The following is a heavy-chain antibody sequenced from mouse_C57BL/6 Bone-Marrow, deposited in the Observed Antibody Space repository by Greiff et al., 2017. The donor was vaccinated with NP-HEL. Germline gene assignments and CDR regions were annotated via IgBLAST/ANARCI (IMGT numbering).Heavy chain of an antibody. CDR3: ARQLRLRAWFAY. J-gene: IGHJ3*01. V-gene: IGHV1-42*01. Sequence: EVKLQESGPELVKPGASVKISCKASGYSFTGYYMNWVKQSPEKSLEWIGEINPSTGGTTYNQKFKAKATLTVDKSSSTAYMQLKSLTSEDSAVYYCARQLRLRAWFAYWGQGTLVTVSA. CDR2: INPSTGGT. D-gene: IGHD3-2*02. CDR1: GYSFTGYY.